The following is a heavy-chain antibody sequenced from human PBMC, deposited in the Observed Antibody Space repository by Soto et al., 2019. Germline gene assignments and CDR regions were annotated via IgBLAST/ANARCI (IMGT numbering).Heavy chain of an antibody. CDR3: AGAYYDFWSGYWTQNWFDP. CDR1: WGTLSSYF. V-gene: IGHV1-69*01. CDR2: INPIFGTA. D-gene: IGHD3-3*01. Sequence: VKVSRKGSWGTLSSYFFWWGGQGPGQRVEWMGGINPIFGTANYAQKFQGRVTITADESTSTAYMELFSLRSEDTAVYYCAGAYYDFWSGYWTQNWFDPWGQGTLVTVSS. J-gene: IGHJ5*02.